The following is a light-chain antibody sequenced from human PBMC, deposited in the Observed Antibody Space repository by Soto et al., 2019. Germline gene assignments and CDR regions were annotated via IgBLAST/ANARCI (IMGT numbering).Light chain of an antibody. Sequence: ENVLTQSPATLSLSPGGRATLSCRASQSVNTSLVWYQQKPGQAPRLLIYDASNRATGIPDRFSGSGSGTDFTLTISILEPEDFAVYYCQQHYNWPPLTFGGGTKVEIK. CDR1: QSVNTS. V-gene: IGKV3-11*01. CDR2: DAS. J-gene: IGKJ4*01. CDR3: QQHYNWPPLT.